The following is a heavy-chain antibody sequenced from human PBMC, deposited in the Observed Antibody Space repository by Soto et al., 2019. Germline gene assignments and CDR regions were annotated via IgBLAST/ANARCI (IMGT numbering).Heavy chain of an antibody. V-gene: IGHV4-30-4*01. CDR1: GDSISSGTNF. CDR3: ARARGCCTGPSCSLFCFYGLDV. CDR2: IHHSGTT. Sequence: QVQLQESGPGLVKPSQTLSLTCTVSGDSISSGTNFWSWIRQPPGKGLEWMGFIHHSGTTFYNPSGKSRVLISGDTSEIQIPPKMTSLTAADTAVYYCARARGCCTGPSCSLFCFYGLDVCGQGTKVSVSS. J-gene: IGHJ6*02. D-gene: IGHD2-2*01.